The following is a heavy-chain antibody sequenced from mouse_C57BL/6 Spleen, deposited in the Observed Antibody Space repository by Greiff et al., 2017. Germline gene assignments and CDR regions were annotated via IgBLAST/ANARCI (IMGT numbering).Heavy chain of an antibody. D-gene: IGHD2-3*01. J-gene: IGHJ1*03. CDR3: AGPYDGYYPDV. Sequence: EVQLQQSGPELVKPGASVKISCKASGYTFTDSYMNWVKQSHGKSLEWIGDINPNNGGTSYNQKFKGKATLTVDKSSSTAYMELRSLTSEDSAVYYCAGPYDGYYPDVWGTGTTVTVSS. CDR1: GYTFTDSY. V-gene: IGHV1-26*01. CDR2: INPNNGGT.